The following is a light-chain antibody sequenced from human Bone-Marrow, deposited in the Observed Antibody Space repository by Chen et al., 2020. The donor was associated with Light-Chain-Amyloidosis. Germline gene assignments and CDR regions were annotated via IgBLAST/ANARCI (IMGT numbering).Light chain of an antibody. J-gene: IGLJ3*02. CDR2: DDS. CDR3: QVWDRSSDRPV. Sequence: SYVLTQPSSVSVATGQTATNACGGNNIGSTSVHWYQPTPGQAPLLVVYDDSDRPSGIPARLSGSNSGNTATLTISMVEAGDEADYYCQVWDRSSDRPVFGGGTKLTVL. CDR1: NIGSTS. V-gene: IGLV3-21*02.